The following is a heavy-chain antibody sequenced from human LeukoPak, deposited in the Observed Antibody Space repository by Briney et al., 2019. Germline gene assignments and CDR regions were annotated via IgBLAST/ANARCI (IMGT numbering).Heavy chain of an antibody. D-gene: IGHD3-22*01. CDR3: TRDTVIAVGIGLSYFDY. CDR2: ISAYKGNT. Sequence: ASVKVSCKASGYTVTSYGISWVRQAPGQGLEWRGWISAYKGNTNYAQKLQGRVTMTTDTSTSTAYMDLSSLTSDDTAVYYCTRDTVIAVGIGLSYFDYWGQGTLVTVSS. V-gene: IGHV1-18*01. J-gene: IGHJ4*02. CDR1: GYTVTSYG.